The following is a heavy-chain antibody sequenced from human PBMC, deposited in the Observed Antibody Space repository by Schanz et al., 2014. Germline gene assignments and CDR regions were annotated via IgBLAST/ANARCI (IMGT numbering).Heavy chain of an antibody. CDR1: GGTFSSYT. J-gene: IGHJ6*03. Sequence: QVQLVQSGAEVKKPGSSVKVSCKASGGTFSSYTISWMRQAPGQGLEWMGRIIPVLAIADYAQKFQGRVTFTADKSTSTAYMELSSLRSEDTAVYYCARLGTGMAVAGSVIDSYYYYMDVWGEGTTVTVSS. CDR3: ARLGTGMAVAGSVIDSYYYYMDV. D-gene: IGHD6-19*01. V-gene: IGHV1-69*02. CDR2: IIPVLAIA.